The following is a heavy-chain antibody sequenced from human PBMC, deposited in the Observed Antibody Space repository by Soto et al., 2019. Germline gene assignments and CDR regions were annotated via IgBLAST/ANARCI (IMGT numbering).Heavy chain of an antibody. Sequence: SVKVSCKASGFTFTSSAVQWVRQARGQRLEWIGWIVVGSGNTNYAQKFQERVTIIRDMSTSTAYMELSSLRSEDTAVYYCAEGGSYPPYYYYGMDVWGQGTTVTVSS. D-gene: IGHD1-26*01. CDR2: IVVGSGNT. CDR1: GFTFTSSA. J-gene: IGHJ6*02. V-gene: IGHV1-58*01. CDR3: AEGGSYPPYYYYGMDV.